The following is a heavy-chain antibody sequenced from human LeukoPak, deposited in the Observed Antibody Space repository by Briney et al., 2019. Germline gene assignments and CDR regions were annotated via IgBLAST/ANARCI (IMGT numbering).Heavy chain of an antibody. CDR1: GCTISSCSYY. CDR2: LYYSGNT. Sequence: SETLSLTCTCSGCTISSCSYYWGWIRQPPGEARAWIGSLYYSGNTYYNASLKSQVTISVDTSKTQFSLKLSSVPAADTAVYYCARLGSSDAFHIWGQGTMVRVSS. D-gene: IGHD1-26*01. J-gene: IGHJ3*02. V-gene: IGHV4-39*01. CDR3: ARLGSSDAFHI.